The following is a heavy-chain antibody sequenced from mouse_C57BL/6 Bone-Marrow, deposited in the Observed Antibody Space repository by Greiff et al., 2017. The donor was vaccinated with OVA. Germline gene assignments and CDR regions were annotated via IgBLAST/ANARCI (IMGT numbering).Heavy chain of an antibody. D-gene: IGHD2-10*01. J-gene: IGHJ4*01. CDR3: ARCLLWSYYYAMDY. V-gene: IGHV1-72*01. CDR1: GYTFTSYW. Sequence: QVQLQQSGAELVKPGASVKLSCKASGYTFTSYWMHWVKQRPGRGLEWIGRIDPNSGGTKYNEKFKSKATLTVDKPSSTAYMQLSGLTSEDSAVYYCARCLLWSYYYAMDYWGQGTSVTVSS. CDR2: IDPNSGGT.